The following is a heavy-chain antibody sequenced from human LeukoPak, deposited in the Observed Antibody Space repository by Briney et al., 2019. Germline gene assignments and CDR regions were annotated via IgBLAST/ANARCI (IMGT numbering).Heavy chain of an antibody. CDR2: IRYDGSNK. CDR3: ARYIAYCGGDCYAYFDY. D-gene: IGHD2-21*02. J-gene: IGHJ4*02. CDR1: GFTFSNYA. Sequence: GGSLRLSCAASGFTFSNYAMHWVRQAPGKGLEWVAFIRYDGSNKYYADSVKGRFTISRDNSKNTLYLQMNSLRAEDTAVYYCARYIAYCGGDCYAYFDYWGQGTLVTVSS. V-gene: IGHV3-30*02.